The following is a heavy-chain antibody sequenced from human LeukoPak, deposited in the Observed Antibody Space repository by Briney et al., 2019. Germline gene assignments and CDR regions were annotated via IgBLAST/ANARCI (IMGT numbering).Heavy chain of an antibody. D-gene: IGHD6-13*01. CDR1: GESFSDYY. J-gene: IGHJ4*02. CDR2: INHSGST. V-gene: IGHV4-34*01. CDR3: ARGVPRNFKTSSSWYGGQFDY. Sequence: SETLSLTCAVYGESFSDYYWSWIRQPPGKGLEWIGEINHSGSTNYNSSPKSRVTISVDRSRNQFSLNLNSVTAADTAVYYCARGVPRNFKTSSSWYGGQFDYWGQGTLVSVSS.